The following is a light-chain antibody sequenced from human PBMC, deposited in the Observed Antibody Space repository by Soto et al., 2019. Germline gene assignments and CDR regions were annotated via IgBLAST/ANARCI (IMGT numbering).Light chain of an antibody. CDR2: GAS. Sequence: EIVMTQSPATLSVSPGERATLSCRASQSVSSNLAWYQQKPGQAPRLLIYGASTRATGIPARFSGSGSATEFTLTISSLQSEDFAVYCCQQYNHWPPWTFGQGTKVEIK. V-gene: IGKV3-15*01. CDR1: QSVSSN. J-gene: IGKJ1*01. CDR3: QQYNHWPPWT.